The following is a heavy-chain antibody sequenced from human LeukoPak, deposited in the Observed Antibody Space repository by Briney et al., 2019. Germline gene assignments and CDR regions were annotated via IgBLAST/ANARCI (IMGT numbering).Heavy chain of an antibody. CDR2: INPNRGGT. CDR1: GYTFTGYY. Sequence: GASVKVSCKASGYTFTGYYMHWVRQAPGQGLELMGWINPNRGGTNYDKKFQRSGTMTRVTSISTAYMELSRLRSDDTAVYYCARDLRFVEWDDAFDIWGQGTMVTVSS. CDR3: ARDLRFVEWDDAFDI. D-gene: IGHD3-3*01. J-gene: IGHJ3*02. V-gene: IGHV1-2*02.